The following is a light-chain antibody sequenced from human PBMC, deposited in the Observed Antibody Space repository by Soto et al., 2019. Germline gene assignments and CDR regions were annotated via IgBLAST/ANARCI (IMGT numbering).Light chain of an antibody. V-gene: IGKV1-5*03. CDR2: KAS. CDR1: QTISTW. CDR3: QQYNGYSFT. Sequence: DIQMTQSPSTLSASVGDRVTITCRASQTISTWLAWYQQKPGKAPKLLIYKASSLESGVPSRFSGSGSGTEFTLTISSLQPDDFATYYCQQYNGYSFTFGPGPKVDIK. J-gene: IGKJ3*01.